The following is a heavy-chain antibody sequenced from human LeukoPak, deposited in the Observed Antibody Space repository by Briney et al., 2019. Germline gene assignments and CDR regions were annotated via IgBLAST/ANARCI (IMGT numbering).Heavy chain of an antibody. V-gene: IGHV1-46*01. CDR1: GYTFTSYY. J-gene: IGHJ6*03. CDR2: INPSGGST. Sequence: GASVTVSFTASGYTFTSYYMHWVRQAPGQGLEWMGIINPSGGSTSYAQKFQGRVTMTRDMSTSTVYMELSSLRSEDTAVYYCAREVGLTSTPVAGRDYYYYMDVWGKGTTVTVSS. D-gene: IGHD6-19*01. CDR3: AREVGLTSTPVAGRDYYYYMDV.